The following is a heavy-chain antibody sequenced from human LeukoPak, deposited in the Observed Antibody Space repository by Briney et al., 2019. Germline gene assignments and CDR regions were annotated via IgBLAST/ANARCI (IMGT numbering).Heavy chain of an antibody. CDR3: ARDFYDYVWGSTPYYYYMDG. Sequence: GGSLRLSCAASGFTFSSYSMNWVRQAPGKGLEWVSSISSSSYIYYADSVKGRFTNSRDNAKNSLYLQMNSPRAEDTAVYYCARDFYDYVWGSTPYYYYMDGWGKGTTVTVSS. CDR2: ISSSSYI. J-gene: IGHJ6*03. D-gene: IGHD3-16*01. CDR1: GFTFSSYS. V-gene: IGHV3-21*01.